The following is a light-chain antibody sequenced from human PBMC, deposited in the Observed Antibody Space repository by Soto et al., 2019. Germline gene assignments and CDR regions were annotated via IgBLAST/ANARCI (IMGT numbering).Light chain of an antibody. Sequence: DIVLTQSRGALSVSRVGTASLCWMASQSISSSYLAWYQQRPGQAPRLLIYGASSRATGIPDRFSGSGSGTEFTLTISRLEPEDFAVYYCQQYGSSSWTFGQGTKVDIK. V-gene: IGKV3-20*01. CDR1: QSISSSY. CDR2: GAS. CDR3: QQYGSSSWT. J-gene: IGKJ1*01.